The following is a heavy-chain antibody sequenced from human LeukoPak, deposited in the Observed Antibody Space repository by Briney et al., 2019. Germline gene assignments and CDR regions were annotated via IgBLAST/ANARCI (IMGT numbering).Heavy chain of an antibody. V-gene: IGHV3-30*01. CDR3: AYGSGSYRVFDI. Sequence: GGSQRLSCAASGFTFSDYPIHWVRQAPGKGLEWVTLISYDGSKEYYADSVKGRFTISRDNSKNTVYLQMNSLSAEDTAVYFCAYGSGSYRVFDIWGQGTMVTVSS. CDR2: ISYDGSKE. J-gene: IGHJ3*02. D-gene: IGHD3-10*01. CDR1: GFTFSDYP.